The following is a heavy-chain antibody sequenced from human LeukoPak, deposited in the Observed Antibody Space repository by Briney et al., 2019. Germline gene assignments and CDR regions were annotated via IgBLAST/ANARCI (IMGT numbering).Heavy chain of an antibody. CDR3: ARGATIWRSYYYYYYMDV. J-gene: IGHJ6*03. CDR1: GWFFHGYY. D-gene: IGHD5-12*01. V-gene: IGHV4-34*01. CDR2: INHSGNN. Sequence: SVTLSLTCAVYGWFFHGYYWIWIPQPPGKGLEWLREINHSGNNKYNPSLKSRVTICVEPSKNQVSLKLSSVTAADTAVYYCARGATIWRSYYYYYYMDVWGKGTTVTVSS.